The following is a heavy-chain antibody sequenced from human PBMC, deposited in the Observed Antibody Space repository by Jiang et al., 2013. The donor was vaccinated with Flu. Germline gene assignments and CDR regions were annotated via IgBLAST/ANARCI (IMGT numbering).Heavy chain of an antibody. CDR1: GFTFSSYA. Sequence: RLSCAASGFTFSSYAMHWVRQAPGKGLEWVAVISYDGSNKYYADSVKGRFTISRDNSKNTLYLQMNSLRAEDTAVYYCARDYYDDCSSTSCYAGGIEYYFDYWGQGTLVTVSS. CDR3: ARDYYDDCSSTSCYAGGIEYYFDY. CDR2: ISYDGSNK. V-gene: IGHV3-30-3*01. D-gene: IGHD2-2*01. J-gene: IGHJ4*02.